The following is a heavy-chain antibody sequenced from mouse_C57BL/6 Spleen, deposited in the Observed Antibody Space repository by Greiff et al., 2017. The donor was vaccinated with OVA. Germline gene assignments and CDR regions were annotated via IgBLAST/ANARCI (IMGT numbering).Heavy chain of an antibody. CDR3: ARGKITTRYYAMDD. Sequence: QVQLQQPGAELVKPGASVKMSCKASGYTFTSYWITWVKQRPGQGLEWIGDIYPGSGSTNYNEKFKSKATLTVDTSSSTAYMQLSSLTSEDSAVYYCARGKITTRYYAMDDWGQGTSVTVSS. CDR1: GYTFTSYW. V-gene: IGHV1-55*01. CDR2: IYPGSGST. J-gene: IGHJ4*01. D-gene: IGHD2-4*01.